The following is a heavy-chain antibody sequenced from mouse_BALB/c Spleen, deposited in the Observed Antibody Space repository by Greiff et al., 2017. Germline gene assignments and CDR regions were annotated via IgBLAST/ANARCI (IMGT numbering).Heavy chain of an antibody. J-gene: IGHJ4*01. CDR2: IWGDGST. Sequence: QVQLKESGPGLVAPSQSLSITCTVSGFSLTSYGVSWVRQPPGKGLEWLGVIWGDGSTNYHSAIISRLSISKDNSKSQVFLKLSSLQTDDTATYYGAKRCITPTPYAMDYWGQGTSVTVSS. CDR3: AKRCITPTPYAMDY. V-gene: IGHV2-3*01. CDR1: GFSLTSYG.